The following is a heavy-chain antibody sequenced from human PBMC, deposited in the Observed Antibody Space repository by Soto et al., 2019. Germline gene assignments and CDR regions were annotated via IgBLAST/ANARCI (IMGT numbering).Heavy chain of an antibody. V-gene: IGHV4-38-2*01. J-gene: IGHJ4*02. CDR3: ARGVLGATTYFDY. CDR1: GYSISSDYY. D-gene: IGHD1-26*01. Sequence: SETLSLTCAVSGYSISSDYYWGWIRQPPGKGLEWIASKYHSGSTYYNPSLKSRVTISVDTSKNQLSLTLTSVTAADTAGYYGARGVLGATTYFDYWGQGTLVTVSS. CDR2: KYHSGST.